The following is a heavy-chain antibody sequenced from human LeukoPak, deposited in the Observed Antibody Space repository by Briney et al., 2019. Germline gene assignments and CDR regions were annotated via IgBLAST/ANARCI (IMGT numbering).Heavy chain of an antibody. CDR2: IKYDGSEK. CDR1: GXSFSGQW. D-gene: IGHD1/OR15-1a*01. Sequence: GGSLRLSCTASGXSFSGQWVNWVRQSPGQGLEWVDNIKYDGSEKYYVDSVKGRFTISREDAKNSLSLQMDSVRPEDTAVYYCAFNNNFKYWGQGTLVIVSS. V-gene: IGHV3-7*01. J-gene: IGHJ4*02. CDR3: AFNNNFKY.